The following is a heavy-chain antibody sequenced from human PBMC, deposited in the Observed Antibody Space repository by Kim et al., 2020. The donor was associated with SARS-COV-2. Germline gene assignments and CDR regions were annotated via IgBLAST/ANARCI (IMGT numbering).Heavy chain of an antibody. D-gene: IGHD6-13*01. CDR2: INHSGST. V-gene: IGHV4-34*01. J-gene: IGHJ6*01. CDR1: GGSFSGYY. CDR3: ARAETYSSSWYILYYGMD. Sequence: SETLSLTCAVYGGSFSGYYWSWIRQPPGKGLEWIGEINHSGSTNYNPSLKSRVTISVDTSKNQFSLKLSSVTAADTAVYYCARAETYSSSWYILYYGMD.